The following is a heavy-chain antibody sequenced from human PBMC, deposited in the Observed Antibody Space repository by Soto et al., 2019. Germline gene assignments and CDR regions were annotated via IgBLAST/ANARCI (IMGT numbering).Heavy chain of an antibody. J-gene: IGHJ4*02. CDR1: GGSISSGDYY. D-gene: IGHD2-21*02. CDR2: IYYSGST. Sequence: QVQLQESGPGLVKPSQTLSLTCTVSGGSISSGDYYWSWIRQPPGKGLEWIGYIYYSGSTYYNPSLKSRVTLSVDTSKNQFSLKLSSVTAADTAVYYCARSPEAYCGGDCSSWYFDYWGQGTLVTVSS. CDR3: ARSPEAYCGGDCSSWYFDY. V-gene: IGHV4-30-4*01.